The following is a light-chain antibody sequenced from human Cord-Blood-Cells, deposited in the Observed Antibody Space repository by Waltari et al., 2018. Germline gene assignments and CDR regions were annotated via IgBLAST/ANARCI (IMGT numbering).Light chain of an antibody. Sequence: DIQMTQSPSSLSASVGDRVTITRRASQSISSYLNWYQQKPGKAPKLLIYAASSLQSVVPSRFSGSGSGTDFTLTISSLQPEDFATYYCQQSYSTPRSFGQGTKLEIK. J-gene: IGKJ2*04. CDR1: QSISSY. CDR3: QQSYSTPRS. V-gene: IGKV1-39*01. CDR2: AAS.